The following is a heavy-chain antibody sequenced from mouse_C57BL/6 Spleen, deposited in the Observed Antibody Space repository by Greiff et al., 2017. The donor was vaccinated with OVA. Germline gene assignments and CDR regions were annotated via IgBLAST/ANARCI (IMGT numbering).Heavy chain of an antibody. CDR3: ARVDGSIPYYFDY. Sequence: EVQLQQSGPGLVKPSQSLSLTCSVTGYSITSGYYWNWIRQFPGNKLEWMGYISYDGSNKYNPSLKNRISITRDTSKNQFFLKLNSVTTEDTATYYCARVDGSIPYYFDYWGQGTTLTVSS. CDR2: ISYDGSN. V-gene: IGHV3-6*01. J-gene: IGHJ2*01. D-gene: IGHD1-1*01. CDR1: GYSITSGYY.